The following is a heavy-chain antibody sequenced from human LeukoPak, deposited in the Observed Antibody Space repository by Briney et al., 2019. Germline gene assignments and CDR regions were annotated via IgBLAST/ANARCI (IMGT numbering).Heavy chain of an antibody. CDR2: MNPLSGST. V-gene: IGHV1-8*01. J-gene: IGHJ4*02. D-gene: IGHD4-17*01. Sequence: ASVKVSCKTSGYTLTSHDINWVRQAPGQGLEWMGWMNPLSGSTGYAQKFQGRVTMTRNTSISTAYMELSRLKSVDTAVYYCTRGHEYGGTFDYWGQGTLVTVSS. CDR1: GYTLTSHD. CDR3: TRGHEYGGTFDY.